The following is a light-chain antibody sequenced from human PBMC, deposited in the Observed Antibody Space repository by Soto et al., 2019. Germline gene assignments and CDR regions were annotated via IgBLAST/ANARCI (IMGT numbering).Light chain of an antibody. J-gene: IGLJ3*02. CDR1: SSDVGGCHS. Sequence: QSALTQPPSASGSLGQSVTISCTGASSDVGGCHSVSWYQQHPGKAPKLIIYEVNKRPSGVPDRFSGSKSGSTASLTVSGLQAEDEADYYCGSSVANKVFGGGTKLTVL. CDR2: EVN. V-gene: IGLV2-8*01. CDR3: GSSVANKV.